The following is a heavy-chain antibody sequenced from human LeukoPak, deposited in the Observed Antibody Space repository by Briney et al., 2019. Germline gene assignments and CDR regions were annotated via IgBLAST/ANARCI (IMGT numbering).Heavy chain of an antibody. CDR1: GFIFSDYE. J-gene: IGHJ4*02. CDR3: ARARIAAPLLDY. V-gene: IGHV3-48*03. CDR2: ISDHGKSR. D-gene: IGHD6-13*01. Sequence: PGGSLRLSCAASGFIFSDYEINWVRQTPGKGLEWVSYISDHGKSRNYVDSVKGRFAISRDNAKNSLYLQMNSLRVEDTAVYFCARARIAAPLLDYWGQGSLVTVSS.